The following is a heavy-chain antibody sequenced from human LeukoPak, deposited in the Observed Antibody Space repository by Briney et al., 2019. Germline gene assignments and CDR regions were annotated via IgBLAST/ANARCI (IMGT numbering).Heavy chain of an antibody. Sequence: SETLSLTCTVSGGSISGYYWSWIRQPPGKGLEWIGYIYYSGSTNYNPSLKSRVTISVDTSKNQFSLKLSSVTAADTAVYYCASLRDTMVRGVFDYWGQGTLVTVSS. D-gene: IGHD3-10*01. J-gene: IGHJ4*02. CDR1: GGSISGYY. CDR3: ASLRDTMVRGVFDY. V-gene: IGHV4-59*01. CDR2: IYYSGST.